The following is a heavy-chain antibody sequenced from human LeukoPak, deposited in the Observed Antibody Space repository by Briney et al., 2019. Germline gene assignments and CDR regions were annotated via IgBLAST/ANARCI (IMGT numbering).Heavy chain of an antibody. J-gene: IGHJ4*02. V-gene: IGHV1-18*01. CDR3: ARDIGNCGGDCCSRPDY. Sequence: ASVKVSCKASGYTFTSYGISWVRQAPGQGLEWMGWISAYNGNTNYAQKLQGRVTMTTDTSTSTAYMELRSLRSDDTAVYYCARDIGNCGGDCCSRPDYWGQGTLVTVSS. CDR2: ISAYNGNT. CDR1: GYTFTSYG. D-gene: IGHD2-21*01.